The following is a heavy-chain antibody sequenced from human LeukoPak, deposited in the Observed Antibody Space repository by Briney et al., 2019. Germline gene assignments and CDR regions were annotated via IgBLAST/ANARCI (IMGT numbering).Heavy chain of an antibody. Sequence: GGSLRLSCVASGFTFSSYSMNWVRQAPGKGLEWVSCISSSSSYIYYADSVKGRFTISRDNAKNSVYLQMNSLRTEDTAVYYCTRAVAAADFSPGYWGQGTLVTVSS. CDR3: TRAVAAADFSPGY. J-gene: IGHJ4*02. D-gene: IGHD6-13*01. V-gene: IGHV3-21*01. CDR1: GFTFSSYS. CDR2: ISSSSSYI.